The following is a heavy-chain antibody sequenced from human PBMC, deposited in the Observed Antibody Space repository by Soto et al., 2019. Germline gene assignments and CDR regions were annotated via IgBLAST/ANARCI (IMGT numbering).Heavy chain of an antibody. V-gene: IGHV3-23*01. CDR1: GFTFGNYA. J-gene: IGHJ4*02. Sequence: EVQLLESGGGLVQPGGSLRLSCAASGFTFGNYALSWFRRAPGKGPGWVSAISGSGVSTYYADSVKGRFTISRDNSKNTLYLQMNSLRAEDTAVYYCAKGTFITLYYFDYWGQGTLVTVSS. D-gene: IGHD3-22*01. CDR3: AKGTFITLYYFDY. CDR2: ISGSGVST.